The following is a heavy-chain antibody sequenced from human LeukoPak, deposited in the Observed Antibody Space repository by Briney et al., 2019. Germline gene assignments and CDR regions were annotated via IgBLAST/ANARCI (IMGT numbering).Heavy chain of an antibody. CDR2: INHSGST. Sequence: PSETLSLTCAVYGGSFSGYYWSWIRQPPGKGLEWIGEINHSGSTNYNPSLKSRVTISVDTSKNQFSLKLSSVTAADTAVYYCARAGYSSSWYPGFGRLFDYWGQGTLVTVSS. CDR3: ARAGYSSSWYPGFGRLFDY. D-gene: IGHD6-13*01. CDR1: GGSFSGYY. V-gene: IGHV4-34*01. J-gene: IGHJ4*02.